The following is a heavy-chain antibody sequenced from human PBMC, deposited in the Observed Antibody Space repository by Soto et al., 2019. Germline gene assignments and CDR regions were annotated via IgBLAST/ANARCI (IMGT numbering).Heavy chain of an antibody. V-gene: IGHV1-69*13. CDR2: IIPIFGTA. J-gene: IGHJ6*02. D-gene: IGHD2-15*01. Sequence: SVEVSCRASGGTFSSYAISWVRQAPGQGLEWMGGIIPIFGTANYAQKFQGRVTITADESTSTAYMELSSLRSEDTAVYYCAVVVAATFYGMDVWGQGTTVTVSS. CDR1: GGTFSSYA. CDR3: AVVVAATFYGMDV.